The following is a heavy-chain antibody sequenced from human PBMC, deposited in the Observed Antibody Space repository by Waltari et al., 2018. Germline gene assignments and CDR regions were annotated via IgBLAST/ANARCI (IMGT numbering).Heavy chain of an antibody. CDR3: ARPYSGSWTAPEGDY. CDR1: GGSISSNY. Sequence: QLQLQESGPGLVKPSETLSLTCAVSGGSISSNYWSWIRQPPGKGLEWIGRISGSGASTDYNPSLKSRVTISTDTSKNQFSLKLSSVTAADTAVYYCARPYSGSWTAPEGDYWGQGVLVTVSS. V-gene: IGHV4-4*07. D-gene: IGHD6-13*01. CDR2: ISGSGAST. J-gene: IGHJ4*02.